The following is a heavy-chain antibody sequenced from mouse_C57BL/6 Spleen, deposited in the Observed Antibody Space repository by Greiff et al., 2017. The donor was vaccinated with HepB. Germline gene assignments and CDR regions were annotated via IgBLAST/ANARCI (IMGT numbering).Heavy chain of an antibody. CDR3: ARRGYGNFAMDY. J-gene: IGHJ4*01. D-gene: IGHD2-1*01. CDR2: IDPSDSYT. Sequence: VQLQQPGAELVRPGTSVKLSCKASGYTFTSYWMHWVKQRPGQGLEWSGVIDPSDSYTNYHQKFKGKATLHVDTSASTAYMQLSSLTSEDSAVYYCARRGYGNFAMDYWGQGTSVTVSS. V-gene: IGHV1-59*01. CDR1: GYTFTSYW.